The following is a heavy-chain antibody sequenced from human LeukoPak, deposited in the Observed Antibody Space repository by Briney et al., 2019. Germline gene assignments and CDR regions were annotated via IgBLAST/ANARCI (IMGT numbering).Heavy chain of an antibody. J-gene: IGHJ4*02. D-gene: IGHD2-2*01. Sequence: ASVKVSCKASGYTFTGYYMHWVRQAPGQGLEWMGWINPNSGGTNYAQKFQGRVTMTRDTSISTAYMELSRLRSDDTAVYYCARDCRSSTSCYSPSFDYWGQGTLVTVSS. CDR3: ARDCRSSTSCYSPSFDY. V-gene: IGHV1-2*02. CDR2: INPNSGGT. CDR1: GYTFTGYY.